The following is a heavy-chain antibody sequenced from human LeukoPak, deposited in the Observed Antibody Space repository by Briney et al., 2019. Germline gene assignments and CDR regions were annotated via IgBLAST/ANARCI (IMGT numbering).Heavy chain of an antibody. J-gene: IGHJ4*02. CDR2: IIPIFGTT. D-gene: IGHD5-12*01. V-gene: IGHV1-69*05. Sequence: SVKVSCKASGGTFSSHAISWVRQAHGQGLEWVGGIIPIFGTTNYAQKFQGRVTITTDESTSTGYMELRSLRSDDTAVYYCARGDSGYDYGFDNWGQGTLVTVSS. CDR1: GGTFSSHA. CDR3: ARGDSGYDYGFDN.